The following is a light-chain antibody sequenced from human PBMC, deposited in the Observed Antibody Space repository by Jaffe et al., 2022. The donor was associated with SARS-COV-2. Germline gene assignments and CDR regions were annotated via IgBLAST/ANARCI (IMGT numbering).Light chain of an antibody. CDR1: QNLLYSSNNKNY. Sequence: DFVMTQSPDSLAVSLGERATINCKSSQNLLYSSNNKNYLAWYQQKSGQPPKLLIYWASTRESGVPGRFSGSGSGTNFTLTISSLQAEDVAVYYCQQYYSTPRTFGQGTKLEIK. J-gene: IGKJ2*01. V-gene: IGKV4-1*01. CDR2: WAS. CDR3: QQYYSTPRT.